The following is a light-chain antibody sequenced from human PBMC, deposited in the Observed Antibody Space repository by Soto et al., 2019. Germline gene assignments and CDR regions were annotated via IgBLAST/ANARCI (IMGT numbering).Light chain of an antibody. V-gene: IGLV1-40*01. Sequence: QSVLTQPPSVSGAPGQRVTISCTGSSSNIGAGYDVHWYQQLPGTAHKLLIYGNSNRPSGVPDRFSGSKSGTSASLAITGLQAEDEADYYCQSYDSSLFWVFGGGTKLTVL. CDR3: QSYDSSLFWV. CDR1: SSNIGAGYD. J-gene: IGLJ3*02. CDR2: GNS.